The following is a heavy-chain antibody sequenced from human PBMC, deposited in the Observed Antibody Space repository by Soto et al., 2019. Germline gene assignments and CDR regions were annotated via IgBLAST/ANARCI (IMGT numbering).Heavy chain of an antibody. CDR1: GFSLSTSGVG. V-gene: IGHV2-5*02. Sequence: QITLKESGPTLVKPTQTLTLTCTFSGFSLSTSGVGVGWIRQPPGKALEWLALIYWDDDKRYSPSLKSRLTITKDNSKNQVVLTMTNMDPVDTATYYCAHSEGKVYHYYYYMDVWGKGTTVTVSS. J-gene: IGHJ6*03. CDR2: IYWDDDK. CDR3: AHSEGKVYHYYYYMDV. D-gene: IGHD1-20*01.